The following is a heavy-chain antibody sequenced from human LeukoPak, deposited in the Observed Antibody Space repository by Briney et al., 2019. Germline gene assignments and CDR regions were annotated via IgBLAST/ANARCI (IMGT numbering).Heavy chain of an antibody. CDR3: ASRNYYDSSGHAFDI. CDR1: GYSFTTYW. V-gene: IGHV5-51*01. Sequence: GESLKISCKGSGYSFTTYWIGWVRQMPGKGLEWMGIIFPSDSDTRYSPSFQGQVTISADKSISTAYLQWSSLKASDTAMYYCASRNYYDSSGHAFDIWGQGTMVTVSS. J-gene: IGHJ3*02. D-gene: IGHD3-22*01. CDR2: IFPSDSDT.